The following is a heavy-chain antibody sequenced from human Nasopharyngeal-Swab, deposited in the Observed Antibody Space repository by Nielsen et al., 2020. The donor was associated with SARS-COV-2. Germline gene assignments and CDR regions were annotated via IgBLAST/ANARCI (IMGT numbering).Heavy chain of an antibody. CDR3: ARDYYDYVWGSYRYLGYFDH. Sequence: VRQAPGKGLGWVSRINSDGSSTTYADSVKGRFTISRDNAKNTLYLQMNSLRAEDTAVYYCARDYYDYVWGSYRYLGYFDHWGQGTLVTVSS. CDR2: INSDGSST. J-gene: IGHJ4*02. V-gene: IGHV3-74*01. D-gene: IGHD3-16*02.